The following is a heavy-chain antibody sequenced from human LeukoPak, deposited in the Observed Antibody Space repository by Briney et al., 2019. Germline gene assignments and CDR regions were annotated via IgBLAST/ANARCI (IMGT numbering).Heavy chain of an antibody. CDR2: LNPYSGAT. CDR1: GYTFTSYG. CDR3: ARARTTVTTREFDP. Sequence: ASVKVSCKASGYTFTSYGISWVRQAPGQGLEWMGWLNPYSGATNYARRFHGRVTMTRDTSISTAYLELSSLTSDDTALYYCARARTTVTTREFDPWGQGTLVTVSS. V-gene: IGHV1-18*01. J-gene: IGHJ5*02. D-gene: IGHD4-17*01.